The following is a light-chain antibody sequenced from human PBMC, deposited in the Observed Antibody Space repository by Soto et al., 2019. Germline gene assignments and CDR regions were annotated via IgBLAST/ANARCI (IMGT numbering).Light chain of an antibody. CDR2: GAS. CDR3: QQSSSSPIT. Sequence: VLTQSPGTLSLSPGERATLSCRASQSVSIRLAWYQHKSGQAPSLLISGASSRATGIPDRFSGIASGTDFTLTISSLEAEDCAVYDGQQSSSSPITVCPMTRREIK. CDR1: QSVSIR. V-gene: IGKV3-20*01. J-gene: IGKJ5*01.